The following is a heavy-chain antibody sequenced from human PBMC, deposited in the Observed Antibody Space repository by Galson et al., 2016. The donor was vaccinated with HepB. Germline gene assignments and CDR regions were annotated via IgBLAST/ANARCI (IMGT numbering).Heavy chain of an antibody. CDR2: IYSRQDT. CDR3: ATGIVVAGKYYYHYMDV. V-gene: IGHV4-39*01. J-gene: IGHJ6*03. Sequence: ETLSLTCIVSGGSISSDYYWGWIRQPPGRGLEWIGSIYSRQDTYYNPSPQGRVTISVDTPKNQFSLRLDSVTAADTGLYYCATGIVVAGKYYYHYMDVWGKGTTVTVSS. CDR1: GGSISSDYY. D-gene: IGHD6-19*01.